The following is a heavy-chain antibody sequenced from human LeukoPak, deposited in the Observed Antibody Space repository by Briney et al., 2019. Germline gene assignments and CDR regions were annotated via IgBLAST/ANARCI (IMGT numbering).Heavy chain of an antibody. V-gene: IGHV1-18*01. CDR2: ISAYNGNT. CDR3: ARDWHDYGGKNHRYYFDY. Sequence: GASVKVSCKASGYTFTSYGISWVRQAPPHPPPSLPWISAYNGNTNYAQKLQGRVTMTTDTSTSTAYMELRSLRSDDTAVYYCARDWHDYGGKNHRYYFDYWGQGTLVTVSS. CDR1: GYTFTSYG. D-gene: IGHD4-23*01. J-gene: IGHJ4*02.